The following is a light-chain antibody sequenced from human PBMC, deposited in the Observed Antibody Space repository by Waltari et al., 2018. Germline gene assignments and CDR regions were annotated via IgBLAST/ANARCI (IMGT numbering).Light chain of an antibody. CDR3: AAWDDSLSGRV. CDR2: RNN. V-gene: IGLV1-47*01. J-gene: IGLJ3*02. CDR1: SSNLGSNY. Sequence: QSVLTQPPSASGTPGPRVTISCSGSSSNLGSNYVYGYQQLPGTAPKLLIYRNNQLPSGVPDLFSGSQSGTSASLAISGLRSEDDADYYCAAWDDSLSGRVVGGGTKLTVL.